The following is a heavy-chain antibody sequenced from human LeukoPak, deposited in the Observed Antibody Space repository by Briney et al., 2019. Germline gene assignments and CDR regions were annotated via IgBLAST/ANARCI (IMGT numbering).Heavy chain of an antibody. CDR2: MYYSGTT. CDR1: GGSISSSSYY. Sequence: SETLSLTCTVSGGSISSSSYYWGWIRPPPGQGLEWIGSMYYSGTTYYNPSLKSRVTISVDTSKNQFSLKLSSVTAADTAVYYCAAEFSSPRRYEDQHWGQGTRVTVSS. CDR3: AAEFSSPRRYEDQH. V-gene: IGHV4-39*01. J-gene: IGHJ1*01. D-gene: IGHD1-14*01.